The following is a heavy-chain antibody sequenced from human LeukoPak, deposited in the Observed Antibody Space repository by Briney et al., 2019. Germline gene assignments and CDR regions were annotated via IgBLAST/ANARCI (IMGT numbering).Heavy chain of an antibody. CDR1: GFTFSSYG. CDR3: AKGELPFDY. J-gene: IGHJ4*02. V-gene: IGHV3-30*18. Sequence: GGSLRLSCAASGFTFSSYGMHWVRQAPGKGLEWVAVISYDGSNKYYADSVKGRFTISRDNSKNTLYLQINSLRAEDTAVYYCAKGELPFDYWGRGTLVTVSS. CDR2: ISYDGSNK. D-gene: IGHD1-26*01.